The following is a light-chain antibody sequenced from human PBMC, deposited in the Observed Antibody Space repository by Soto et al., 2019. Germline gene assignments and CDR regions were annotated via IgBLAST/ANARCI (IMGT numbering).Light chain of an antibody. CDR3: SSYTTLSTYV. CDR1: SSIVGSYNY. J-gene: IGLJ1*01. CDR2: DVT. V-gene: IGLV2-14*01. Sequence: QSVLTQPASVSXSPGLWIAISCTETSSIVGSYNYVSWYQQHPDKALKLILYDVTNRPSGVSNRFSGSKSGNTASLTISGLQAEDEADYYCSSYTTLSTYVFGTGTKVTVL.